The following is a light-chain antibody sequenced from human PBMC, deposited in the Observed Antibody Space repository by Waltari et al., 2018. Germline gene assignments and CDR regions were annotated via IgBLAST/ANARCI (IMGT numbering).Light chain of an antibody. CDR1: SGHSSNV. CDR2: VNSDGSH. J-gene: IGLJ3*02. Sequence: LVLTQSPSASASLGASVTLTCTLSSGHSSNVIAWLQEQPGKGPRYLMKVNSDGSHSKGDEIPDRFSGSSSGAERYLTISSLQSEDEADYYCQTGGHGTWVFGGGTKLTVL. CDR3: QTGGHGTWV. V-gene: IGLV4-69*01.